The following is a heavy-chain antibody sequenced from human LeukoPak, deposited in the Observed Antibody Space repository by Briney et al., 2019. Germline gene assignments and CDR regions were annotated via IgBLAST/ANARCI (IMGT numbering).Heavy chain of an antibody. CDR1: GGSISSYY. J-gene: IGHJ4*02. D-gene: IGHD4-17*01. Sequence: SETLSLTCTVSGGSISSYYWSWIRQPPGKGLEYIGHIYYTGSTNYNPSLKSRVTISVDTSKNQFSLKLSSVTAADTAVYYCARLPPPGYGDYSDFDYWGQGTLVTVSS. CDR2: IYYTGST. CDR3: ARLPPPGYGDYSDFDY. V-gene: IGHV4-59*01.